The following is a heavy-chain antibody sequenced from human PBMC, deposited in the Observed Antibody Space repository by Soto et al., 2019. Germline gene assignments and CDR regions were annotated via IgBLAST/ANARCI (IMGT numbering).Heavy chain of an antibody. J-gene: IGHJ4*02. D-gene: IGHD1-7*01. CDR1: AFSLSTSGVG. CDR3: AHSKNPPYNWNYECYFDY. CDR2: IYWDNNK. V-gene: IGHV2-5*02. Sequence: QITLKESGPPLVKPTQTLTLTCAFSAFSLSTSGVGVGWIRQPPGKALEWLALIYWDNNKRYSPSLKRRLTINKETTKTQVILTITIKDPVDTATYYCAHSKNPPYNWNYECYFDYWGQGTLVTVSS.